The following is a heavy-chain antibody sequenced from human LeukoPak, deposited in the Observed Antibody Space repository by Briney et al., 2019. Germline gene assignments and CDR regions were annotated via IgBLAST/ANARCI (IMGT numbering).Heavy chain of an antibody. Sequence: GGSLRLSCATSGFTFSSYGMHRVRQAPGKVLEWVAVISYDGSNKYYADSVKGRFTISRDNSKNTLYLQMNSLRAEDTAVYYCARYAKISSRGAFDIWGQGTMVTVSS. V-gene: IGHV3-30*03. D-gene: IGHD6-13*01. J-gene: IGHJ3*02. CDR2: ISYDGSNK. CDR3: ARYAKISSRGAFDI. CDR1: GFTFSSYG.